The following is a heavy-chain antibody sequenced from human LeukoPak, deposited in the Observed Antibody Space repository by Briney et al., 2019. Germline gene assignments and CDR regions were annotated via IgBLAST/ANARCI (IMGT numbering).Heavy chain of an antibody. Sequence: SQTLSLTCTVSGGSISSGDYYWSWIRRPPGKGLEWIGYICYSGSTYYNPSLKSRVTISVDTSKNQFSLKLSSVTAADTAVYYCARRPQAYYYDSSGWVFDYWGQGTLVTVSS. J-gene: IGHJ4*02. D-gene: IGHD3-22*01. CDR2: ICYSGST. CDR3: ARRPQAYYYDSSGWVFDY. CDR1: GGSISSGDYY. V-gene: IGHV4-30-4*01.